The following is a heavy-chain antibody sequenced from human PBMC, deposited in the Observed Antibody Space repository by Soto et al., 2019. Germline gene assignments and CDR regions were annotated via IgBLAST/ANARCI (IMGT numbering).Heavy chain of an antibody. CDR3: ARRPYSNYDYYFDY. V-gene: IGHV4-39*01. J-gene: IGHJ4*02. CDR1: GGSISSSSYY. Sequence: SETLSLTCTVSGGSISSSSYYWGWIRQPPGKGLEWIGSIYYSGSTYYNPSLKSRVTISVDTSKNQFSLKLSSVTAADTAVYYCARRPYSNYDYYFDYWGQGTLVTVS. D-gene: IGHD4-4*01. CDR2: IYYSGST.